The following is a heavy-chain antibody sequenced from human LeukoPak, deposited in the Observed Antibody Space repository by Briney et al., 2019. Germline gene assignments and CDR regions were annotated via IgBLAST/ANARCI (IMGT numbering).Heavy chain of an antibody. V-gene: IGHV3-21*01. CDR3: ATDPFYWSSTICGDY. Sequence: GGSLRLSCAASGFTFSSYSMNWVCQAPGKGLEWVSSISSSSSYIYYADSVKGRFTISRDNAKNSLYLQMNSLRAEDTAVYYCATDPFYWSSTICGDYWGQGTLVTVSS. D-gene: IGHD2-2*01. CDR2: ISSSSSYI. CDR1: GFTFSSYS. J-gene: IGHJ4*02.